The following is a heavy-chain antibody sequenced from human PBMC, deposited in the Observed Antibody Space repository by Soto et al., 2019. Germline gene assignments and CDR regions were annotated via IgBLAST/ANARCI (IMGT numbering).Heavy chain of an antibody. CDR3: ARMASSGRGWDV. CDR2: IKQDGSEE. CDR1: GFTFSRYW. Sequence: EVQLVESGGGLVQPGGSLRLSCVDSGFTFSRYWMSWVRQAPVKGLEWVGNIKQDGSEENYVDSVKGRFTISRDNAKNSMYLQMNSLRAEDTAVYYCARMASSGRGWDVWGQGTKVVVSS. J-gene: IGHJ6*02. D-gene: IGHD3-10*01. V-gene: IGHV3-7*01.